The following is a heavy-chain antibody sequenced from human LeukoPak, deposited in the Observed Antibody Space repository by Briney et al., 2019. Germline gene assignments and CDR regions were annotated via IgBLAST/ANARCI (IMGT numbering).Heavy chain of an antibody. Sequence: PSETLSLTCAVYGGSFSGYYWSWIRQPPGKGLEWIGEINHSGSTNYNPSLKSRVTISVDTSKNQFSLKLSSVTAADTAVYYCARGRSYYDSSGYYLRYFDYWGQGTLVTVSS. D-gene: IGHD3-22*01. V-gene: IGHV4-34*01. J-gene: IGHJ4*02. CDR3: ARGRSYYDSSGYYLRYFDY. CDR1: GGSFSGYY. CDR2: INHSGST.